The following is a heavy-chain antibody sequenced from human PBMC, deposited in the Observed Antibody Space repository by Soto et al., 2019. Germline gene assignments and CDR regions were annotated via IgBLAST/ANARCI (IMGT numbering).Heavy chain of an antibody. CDR2: IYYAGST. CDR3: ARLVFHCLRGSCDDYNFYGLDV. V-gene: IGHV4-39*01. Sequence: SETLSLTCTVSGGSISSTNHYGGWIRQPPGKGLEWLGSIYYAGSTFHNPSLKRRATISVYTSRNQFSLRLSSVTASDTAVYYCARLVFHCLRGSCDDYNFYGLDVWGQGTTVTVSS. J-gene: IGHJ6*02. D-gene: IGHD2-15*01. CDR1: GGSISSTNHY.